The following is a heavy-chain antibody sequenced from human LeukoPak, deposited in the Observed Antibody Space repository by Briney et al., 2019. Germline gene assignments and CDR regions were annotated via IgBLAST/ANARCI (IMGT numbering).Heavy chain of an antibody. D-gene: IGHD5-24*01. Sequence: TGGSLRLSCAASGFTFSSYEMNWVRQAPGKGLEWVSYISSSSSTIYYADSVKGRFTISRDNAKNSLYLQMNSLRAEDTAVYYCARGRDNLAHWGQGTLVTVSS. J-gene: IGHJ4*02. CDR2: ISSSSSTI. V-gene: IGHV3-48*01. CDR3: ARGRDNLAH. CDR1: GFTFSSYE.